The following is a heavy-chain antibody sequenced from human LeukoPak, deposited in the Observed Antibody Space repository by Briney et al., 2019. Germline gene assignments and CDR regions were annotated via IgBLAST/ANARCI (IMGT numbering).Heavy chain of an antibody. V-gene: IGHV3-64D*09. CDR1: GFTFSRYA. J-gene: IGHJ4*02. Sequence: GGSVRLSCSASGFTFSRYAMHWVRQAPGKGLEYVSAISSSGGSTYYGDSVKGRFTISRDNSKNTLYLQMSSLRAEDTAVYYCVKARGIQLWLPGDYWGQGPLVTVPS. CDR2: ISSSGGST. CDR3: VKARGIQLWLPGDY. D-gene: IGHD5-18*01.